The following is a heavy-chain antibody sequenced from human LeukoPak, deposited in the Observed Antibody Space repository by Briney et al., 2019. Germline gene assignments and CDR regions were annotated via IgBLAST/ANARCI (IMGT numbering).Heavy chain of an antibody. V-gene: IGHV4-34*01. J-gene: IGHJ4*02. CDR1: GGSFSGYY. D-gene: IGHD3-22*01. CDR2: INHSGST. CDR3: ARGRPPVGGYYPFYY. Sequence: SETLSLTCAVYGGSFSGYYWSWIRQPPGKGLEWMGEINHSGSTNYNPSLKSRVTISVDTPKNQFSLKLSSVTAADTAVYYCARGRPPVGGYYPFYYWGQGTLVTVSS.